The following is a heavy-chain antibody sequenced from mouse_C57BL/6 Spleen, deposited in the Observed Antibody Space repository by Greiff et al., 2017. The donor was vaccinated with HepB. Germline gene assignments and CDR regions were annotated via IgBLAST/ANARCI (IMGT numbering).Heavy chain of an antibody. J-gene: IGHJ1*03. V-gene: IGHV1-53*01. CDR2: INPSNGGT. CDR3: AREGGSSPYWYFDV. Sequence: VQLQQPGTELVKPGASVKLSCKASGYTFTSYWMRWVKQRPGQGLEWIGNINPSNGGTNYNEKFKRKATLTVDKSSSTAYMQLSSLTSEDSAVYYCAREGGSSPYWYFDVWGTGTTVTVSS. CDR1: GYTFTSYW. D-gene: IGHD1-1*01.